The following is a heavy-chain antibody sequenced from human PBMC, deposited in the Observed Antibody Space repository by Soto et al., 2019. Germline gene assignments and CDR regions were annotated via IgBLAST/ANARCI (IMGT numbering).Heavy chain of an antibody. CDR1: GFTLSSYA. V-gene: IGHV3-23*01. Sequence: SGGSLRLSCTASGFTLSSYAMTWVRQAPGKGLEWVSTISGSGDSTYYEDSVPGRLTISRDNSKKTLYLQINSLRAEGTAVYYCEEGYCSDTTCKRGWYYGMNVWGEGTRV. CDR2: ISGSGDST. D-gene: IGHD2-2*01. J-gene: IGHJ6*01. CDR3: EEGYCSDTTCKRGWYYGMNV.